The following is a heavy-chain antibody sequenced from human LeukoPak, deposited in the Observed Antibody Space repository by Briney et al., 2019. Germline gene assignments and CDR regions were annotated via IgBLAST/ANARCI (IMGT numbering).Heavy chain of an antibody. CDR1: GFTFDDYA. V-gene: IGHV3-9*01. CDR3: AKGIVGTTGMGPLDI. J-gene: IGHJ3*02. CDR2: FNWNSGII. D-gene: IGHD1-26*01. Sequence: GRSLRLSCAASGFTFDDYAMHWVRQAPGKGLEWVSGFNWNSGIIGYADSVKGRFTISRDNAKNSLYLQMSSLRVEDTALYYCAKGIVGTTGMGPLDIWGQGTMVTVSS.